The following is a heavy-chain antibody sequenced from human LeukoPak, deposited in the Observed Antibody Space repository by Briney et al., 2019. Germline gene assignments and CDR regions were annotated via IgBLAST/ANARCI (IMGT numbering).Heavy chain of an antibody. CDR2: INHSGST. D-gene: IGHD3-16*01. CDR3: ARADRGLMGDYYYVMDV. J-gene: IGHJ6*02. V-gene: IGHV4-34*01. Sequence: NSSETLSLTCAVYGGSFSAYYWSWIRQPPGKGLEWIGEINHSGSTNYNPSLKSRVTISVDTSKNQFSLKLSSVTAADTAVYFCARADRGLMGDYYYVMDVWGRGTTVTVSS. CDR1: GGSFSAYY.